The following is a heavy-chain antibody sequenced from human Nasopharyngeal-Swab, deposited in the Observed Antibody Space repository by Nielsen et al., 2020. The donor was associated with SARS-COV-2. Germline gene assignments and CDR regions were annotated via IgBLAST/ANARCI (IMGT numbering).Heavy chain of an antibody. J-gene: IGHJ6*04. D-gene: IGHD1-26*01. CDR3: ARRRSGGSWQRYV. Sequence: GSLRLSCAAYGVSFSGYYWSWIRQPPGKGLEWIGEINHSGSTNYNPSLKSRVTISVDTSKNQFSLKLSSVTAADTAVYYCARRRSGGSWQRYVWGKGATVTVSS. CDR2: INHSGST. V-gene: IGHV4-34*01. CDR1: GVSFSGYY.